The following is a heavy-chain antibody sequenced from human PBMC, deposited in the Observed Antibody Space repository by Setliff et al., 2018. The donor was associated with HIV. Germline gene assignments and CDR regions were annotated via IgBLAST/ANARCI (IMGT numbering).Heavy chain of an antibody. CDR2: INHSGST. Sequence: SETLSLTCAVYGGSFSGYYWSWIRQPPGKGLEWIGEINHSGSTNYNPSLKSRVTISVDTSKNQFSLKLSSVTAADTAVYYCAIHFDTSGHYSPIDSWGQGTLVTVSS. CDR1: GGSFSGYY. CDR3: AIHFDTSGHYSPIDS. J-gene: IGHJ4*02. V-gene: IGHV4-34*01. D-gene: IGHD3-22*01.